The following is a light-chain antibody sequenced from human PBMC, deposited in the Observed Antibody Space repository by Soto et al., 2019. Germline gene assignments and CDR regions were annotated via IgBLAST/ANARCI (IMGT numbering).Light chain of an antibody. J-gene: IGKJ2*01. CDR1: QNINNW. Sequence: DIPMTQSPSTLSASIGDRVTITCRASQNINNWIAWYQQKPGKAPNLLIYAASSLQSGVPSRFSGSGSGTDFTLTISGLQPEDFATYYCQQSYSTPLYTFGQGTKLEIQ. V-gene: IGKV1-39*01. CDR3: QQSYSTPLYT. CDR2: AAS.